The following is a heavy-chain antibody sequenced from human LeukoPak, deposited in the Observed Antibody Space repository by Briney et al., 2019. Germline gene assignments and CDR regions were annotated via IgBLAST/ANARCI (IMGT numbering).Heavy chain of an antibody. Sequence: PGGSLRLSCAASGFTFSSYSMNWVRQPPGKGLGWVSYSSSSSSTRYYAHSVKPPFPISRHNTKNPLYLQMHPLRAEDTAVYYCAREESGSSQFHYHGMEVWAQGPTVTVSS. D-gene: IGHD1-26*01. CDR3: AREESGSSQFHYHGMEV. CDR1: GFTFSSYS. V-gene: IGHV3-48*04. CDR2: SSSSSSTR. J-gene: IGHJ6*02.